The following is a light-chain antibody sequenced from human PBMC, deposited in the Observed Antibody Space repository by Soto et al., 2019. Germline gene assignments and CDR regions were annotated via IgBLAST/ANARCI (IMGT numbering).Light chain of an antibody. Sequence: QSAVTQPPSVSGAPGQRVTASCNGTSSNIGAGYEVHWYHQLPGTAPKLLVSGNGNRPSGVPDRLSASKTGTSASLAITGLQAEDEGHYFCQSYDKRLTAYVFGSGTKVT. V-gene: IGLV1-40*02. J-gene: IGLJ1*01. CDR2: GNG. CDR3: QSYDKRLTAYV. CDR1: SSNIGAGYE.